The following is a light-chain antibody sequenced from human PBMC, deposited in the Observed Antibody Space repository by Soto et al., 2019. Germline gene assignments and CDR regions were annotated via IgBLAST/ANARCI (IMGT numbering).Light chain of an antibody. J-gene: IGLJ2*01. CDR3: MPYMAGGLVV. CDR2: STN. V-gene: IGLV8-61*01. Sequence: QTVVTQQPSFSVSPGGTVTLTCGLTSGSVSTTYYPSWYQQTPGQAPRTLIYSTNIRSSGVPDRFSGSILGNKAALTITGAQADDESDYHCMPYMAGGLVVFGGGTKLTVL. CDR1: SGSVSTTYY.